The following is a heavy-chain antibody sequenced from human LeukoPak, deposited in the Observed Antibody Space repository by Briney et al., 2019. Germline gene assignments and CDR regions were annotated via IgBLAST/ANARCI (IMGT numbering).Heavy chain of an antibody. CDR2: IYYSGST. CDR1: GGSISSYY. J-gene: IGHJ5*02. Sequence: PSETLSLTCTVSGGSISSYYWSWIRQPPGKGLEWIGYIYYSGSTNYTPSLKSRVTISVDTSKNQFSLKLSSVTAADTAVYYCARALVAERGFDPWGQGTLVTVSS. V-gene: IGHV4-59*01. CDR3: ARALVAERGFDP.